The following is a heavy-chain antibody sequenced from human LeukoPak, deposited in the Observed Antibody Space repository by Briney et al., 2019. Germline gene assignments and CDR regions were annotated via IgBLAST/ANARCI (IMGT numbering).Heavy chain of an antibody. Sequence: GESLKIARKGSGYSFTCYWIGWVRQMPGKGLEWMGIVYPGNSDTRFSPSFQGQVTISADKSISTAYLQWSSLKASDTAMYYCARLRGSSLSYWYFDLWGRGILVTVSS. V-gene: IGHV5-51*01. CDR3: ARLRGSSLSYWYFDL. CDR1: GYSFTCYW. CDR2: VYPGNSDT. D-gene: IGHD6-13*01. J-gene: IGHJ2*01.